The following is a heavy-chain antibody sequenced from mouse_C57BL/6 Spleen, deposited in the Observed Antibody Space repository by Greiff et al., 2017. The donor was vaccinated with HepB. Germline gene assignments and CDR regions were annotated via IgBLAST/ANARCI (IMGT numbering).Heavy chain of an antibody. J-gene: IGHJ2*01. Sequence: EVQLQQSGPELVKPGASVKISCKASGYTFTDYYMNWVKQSHGKSLEWIGDINPNNGGTSYNQKFKGKATLTVDKSSSTAYMELRSLTSEDSAVYYCARGILDWGQGTTLTVSS. V-gene: IGHV1-26*01. CDR2: INPNNGGT. CDR1: GYTFTDYY. CDR3: ARGILD.